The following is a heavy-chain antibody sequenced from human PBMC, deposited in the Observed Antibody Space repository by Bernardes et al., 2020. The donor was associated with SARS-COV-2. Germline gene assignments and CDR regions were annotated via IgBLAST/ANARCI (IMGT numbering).Heavy chain of an antibody. CDR3: ARDRKADLEWLSDFQYYGLDV. CDR1: GYTFTTYG. CDR2: ISVYNGDT. Sequence: ASVKVSCKASGYTFTTYGLSWVRQAPGQGLEWMGRISVYNGDTNYSQKFQGRVTMTTDTSTSTAYMELRSLTSDDTAVYYCARDRKADLEWLSDFQYYGLDVWGQGATVTVTS. J-gene: IGHJ6*02. D-gene: IGHD3-3*01. V-gene: IGHV1-18*01.